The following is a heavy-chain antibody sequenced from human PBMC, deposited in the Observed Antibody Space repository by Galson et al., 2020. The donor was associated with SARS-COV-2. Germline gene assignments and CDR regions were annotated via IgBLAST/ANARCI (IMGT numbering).Heavy chain of an antibody. D-gene: IGHD7-27*01. J-gene: IGHJ6*03. V-gene: IGHV3-7*03. CDR2: IKQDGSEK. Sequence: GESLKISCAASGFTFSSYWMSWVRQAPGKGLEWVANIKQDGSEKYYVDSVKGRFTISRDNAKNSLYLQMNSLRAEDTAVYYCASWDYYYYYMDVWGKGTTVTVSS. CDR1: GFTFSSYW. CDR3: ASWDYYYYYMDV.